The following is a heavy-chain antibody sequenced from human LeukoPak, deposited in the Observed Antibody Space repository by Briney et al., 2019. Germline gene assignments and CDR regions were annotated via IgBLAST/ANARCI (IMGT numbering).Heavy chain of an antibody. J-gene: IGHJ3*02. CDR2: IRSGGST. D-gene: IGHD5/OR15-5a*01. V-gene: IGHV4-59*10. CDR3: ARGSTIVDAFDI. Sequence: AGTLSLTCAVSGGSFSSYGWRWVRQAAGKGLEWVGRIRSGGSTNYNPALKRRGTMSVDATKKKFPLKLRYGPAADTAVYYCARGSTIVDAFDIWGQGTMVTVSS. CDR1: GGSFSSYG.